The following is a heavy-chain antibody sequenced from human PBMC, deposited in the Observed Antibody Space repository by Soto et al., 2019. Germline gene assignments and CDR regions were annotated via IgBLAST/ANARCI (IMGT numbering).Heavy chain of an antibody. Sequence: GGSLRLSCAASGFTFSSYSMNWVRQAPGKGLEWVSYISSSSSIIYYADSVKGRFTISRDNAKNSLYLQMNSLRAEDTAVYYCSRTSTASYYYYTDAWRNGTPVTVSS. J-gene: IGHJ6*03. V-gene: IGHV3-48*01. CDR2: ISSSSSII. D-gene: IGHD6-6*01. CDR1: GFTFSSYS. CDR3: SRTSTASYYYYTDA.